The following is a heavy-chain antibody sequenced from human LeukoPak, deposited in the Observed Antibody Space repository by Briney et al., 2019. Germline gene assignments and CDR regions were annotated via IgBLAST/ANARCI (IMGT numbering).Heavy chain of an antibody. CDR1: GGSITDHY. CDR2: IHSTGNT. Sequence: KASETLSLTCTGSGGSITDHYWSWIRQPPGKGLELTGHIHSTGNTFYKPSLKSRITISLDTSRNQFSLRLSSVTAADTAVYYCARFSSGCSTASCYLDYWGQGTLVTVSS. D-gene: IGHD2-2*01. CDR3: ARFSSGCSTASCYLDY. J-gene: IGHJ4*02. V-gene: IGHV4-59*11.